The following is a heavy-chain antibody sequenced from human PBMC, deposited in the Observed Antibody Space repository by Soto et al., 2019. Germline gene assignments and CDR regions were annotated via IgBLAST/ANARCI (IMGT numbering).Heavy chain of an antibody. CDR1: GGSISNYY. CDR3: ARGHYDFWSGYFATIDY. Sequence: QVQLRESGPGLVKPSETLSLTCTVSGGSISNYYWSWIRQPPGKGLEWIGYIHYSGNTNYNPSLKGRVTLSADTAKNQFSLKLSSVTAADTAVYYCARGHYDFWSGYFATIDYWARGPWSPSPQ. J-gene: IGHJ4*02. CDR2: IHYSGNT. V-gene: IGHV4-59*08. D-gene: IGHD3-3*01.